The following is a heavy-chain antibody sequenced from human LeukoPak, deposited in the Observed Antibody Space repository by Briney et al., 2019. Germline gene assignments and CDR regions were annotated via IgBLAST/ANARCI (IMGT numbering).Heavy chain of an antibody. Sequence: GESLKISREGSGYSFTTYWIGWVRPMPGKGLEWMGIIYPGDSDTRYSPSFQGQVTISADKSISTAYLQWSSLKASDTAMYYCARQRLLYNPIEYWGQGTLVTVSS. CDR1: GYSFTTYW. CDR2: IYPGDSDT. CDR3: ARQRLLYNPIEY. J-gene: IGHJ4*02. D-gene: IGHD3-10*01. V-gene: IGHV5-51*01.